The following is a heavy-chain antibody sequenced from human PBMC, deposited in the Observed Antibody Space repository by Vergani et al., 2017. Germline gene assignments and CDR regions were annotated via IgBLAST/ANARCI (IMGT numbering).Heavy chain of an antibody. V-gene: IGHV4-34*01. Sequence: QVQLQQWGGGLLKPSETLSLTCVVNGGSFTSYHWTWIRQSQGEGLEWVGDIDHTGRPAYNPSLKSRLTMSVDKSRNQFSLTLNSVTATDTAIYFCARVNTETNGHLYYYYYMDVWGQGTAVTVS. J-gene: IGHJ6*03. D-gene: IGHD4-11*01. CDR3: ARVNTETNGHLYYYYYMDV. CDR2: IDHTGRP. CDR1: GGSFTSYH.